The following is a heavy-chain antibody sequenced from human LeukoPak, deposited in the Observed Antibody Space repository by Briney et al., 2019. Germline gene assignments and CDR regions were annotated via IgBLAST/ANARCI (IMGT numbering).Heavy chain of an antibody. CDR2: ISSRSTTI. D-gene: IGHD4-17*01. CDR1: GFTFGDYA. Sequence: QPGRSLRLSCTASGFTFGDYAMSWVRQAPGKGLEWVSYISSRSTTIYYANSVKGRFTISRDNAENSLYLQMNSLRDEDTAVYSCARAEDDDYHPGDYWGQGTLVTVSS. V-gene: IGHV3-48*02. CDR3: ARAEDDDYHPGDY. J-gene: IGHJ4*02.